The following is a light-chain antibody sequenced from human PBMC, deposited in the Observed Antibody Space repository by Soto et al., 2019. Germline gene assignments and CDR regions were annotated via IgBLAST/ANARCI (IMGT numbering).Light chain of an antibody. J-gene: IGKJ1*01. CDR2: DAS. CDR1: QSISRS. CDR3: QQYGSSTET. V-gene: IGKV3-15*01. Sequence: IVMTHSPDTLSVSPWESPHPHCRASQSISRSLAWYQQKPGQAPRLLISDASTRATGIPARFSGSGSGTEFTLTISSLQSEDFAVYYCQQYGSSTETFGQGTKV.